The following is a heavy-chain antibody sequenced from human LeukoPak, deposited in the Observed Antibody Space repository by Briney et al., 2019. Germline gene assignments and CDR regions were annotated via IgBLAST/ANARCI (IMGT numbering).Heavy chain of an antibody. CDR1: GFTFSSYW. V-gene: IGHV3-7*05. CDR3: ARDLVGTTTSYYGMDV. J-gene: IGHJ6*02. CDR2: IKQDGSEK. Sequence: GGSLRLSCAASGFTFSSYWMSWVRQAPGKGLEWVANIKQDGSEKYYVDSVKGRFTISRDNAKNSLYLQMNSLRAEDTAVYYCARDLVGTTTSYYGMDVWGQGTTVIVSS. D-gene: IGHD1-14*01.